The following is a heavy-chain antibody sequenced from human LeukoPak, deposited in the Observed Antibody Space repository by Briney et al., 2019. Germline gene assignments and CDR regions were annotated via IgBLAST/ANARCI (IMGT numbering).Heavy chain of an antibody. Sequence: GASVKVSCKASVGTFSSYAISWVRQAPGQGLEWMGGIIPIFGTANYAQKFQGRVTITTDESTSTAYMELSSLRSEDTAVYYCASRLDDSSGYYGYWGQGTLVTVSS. CDR3: ASRLDDSSGYYGY. CDR2: IIPIFGTA. V-gene: IGHV1-69*05. CDR1: VGTFSSYA. J-gene: IGHJ4*02. D-gene: IGHD3-22*01.